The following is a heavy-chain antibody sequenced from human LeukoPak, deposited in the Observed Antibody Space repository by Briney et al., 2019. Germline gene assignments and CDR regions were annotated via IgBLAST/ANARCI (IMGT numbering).Heavy chain of an antibody. D-gene: IGHD3-10*01. CDR2: IIPILGTA. V-gene: IGHV1-69*13. CDR1: GGTFSSYA. Sequence: ASVKVSCKASGGTFSSYAIRWVRQAPGQGLEWMGGIIPILGTADYAQKFQGRATITADESMSTAYMELSSLRSEDTAMYYCAREPLSKVGGAIMSREYGMDVWGKGTTVTVSS. J-gene: IGHJ6*04. CDR3: AREPLSKVGGAIMSREYGMDV.